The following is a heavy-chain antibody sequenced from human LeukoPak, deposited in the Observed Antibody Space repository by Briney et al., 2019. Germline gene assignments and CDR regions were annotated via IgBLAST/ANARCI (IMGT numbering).Heavy chain of an antibody. D-gene: IGHD7-27*01. V-gene: IGHV6-1*01. CDR1: GDSVSSNSAA. Sequence: SQTLSLTCAISGDSVSSNSAAWGWIRQSLSRGLEWLGRTYYRSGWYNDYALSVESRITINPDTSKNQVSLQLTSVTPEDTAVYYCSRDLAWGPADYWGQGTLVTVSS. CDR2: TYYRSGWYN. J-gene: IGHJ4*02. CDR3: SRDLAWGPADY.